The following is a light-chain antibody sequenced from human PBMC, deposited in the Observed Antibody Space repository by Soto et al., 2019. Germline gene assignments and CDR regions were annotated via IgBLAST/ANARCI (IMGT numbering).Light chain of an antibody. CDR1: QSISSW. Sequence: DIQMTQSPSTLSASVGDRVTITCRASQSISSWLVWYQQKPGKAPKLLLYDASSLESGVPSSIRGSGAGTEFPLTISSPQPDDFSTEFCQQYNSHPFTFGPGTKVDIK. CDR2: DAS. V-gene: IGKV1-5*01. CDR3: QQYNSHPFT. J-gene: IGKJ3*01.